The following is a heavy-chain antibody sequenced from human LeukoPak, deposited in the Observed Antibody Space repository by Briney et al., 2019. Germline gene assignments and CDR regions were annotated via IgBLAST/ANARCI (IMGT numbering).Heavy chain of an antibody. D-gene: IGHD3-22*01. J-gene: IGHJ4*02. Sequence: ASMKVSCKASGYTFTGYYMHWVRQAPGQGLEWMGWINPNSGGTHYAQQFQGRVTMTRDTSISTAYMELSRLRFDDTAVYYCASGYYDSSGYYYQFDYWGQGTLVTVSS. CDR1: GYTFTGYY. CDR3: ASGYYDSSGYYYQFDY. V-gene: IGHV1-2*02. CDR2: INPNSGGT.